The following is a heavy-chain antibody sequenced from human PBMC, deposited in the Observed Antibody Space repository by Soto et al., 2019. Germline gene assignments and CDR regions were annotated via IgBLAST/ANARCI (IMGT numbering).Heavy chain of an antibody. Sequence: PVESLKISCKDSGYSFTSNWIAWVRQMPGKGLEWIGVIYSGDSDTRYSPSFQGQVTISVDKSINTAYLQWRSLKASDTAMYYCARHNHGFDYWGQGTLVTVS. J-gene: IGHJ4*02. CDR1: GYSFTSNW. CDR3: ARHNHGFDY. CDR2: IYSGDSDT. V-gene: IGHV5-51*01.